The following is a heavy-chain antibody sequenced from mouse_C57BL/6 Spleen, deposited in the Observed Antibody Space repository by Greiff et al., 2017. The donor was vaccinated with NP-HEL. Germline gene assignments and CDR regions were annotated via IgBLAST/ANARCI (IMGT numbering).Heavy chain of an antibody. V-gene: IGHV1-61*01. D-gene: IGHD2-4*01. CDR3: ARSGNPYYDYAYYAMDY. CDR1: GYTFTSYW. Sequence: QVQLKESGAELVRPGSSVKLSCKASGYTFTSYWMEWVRQRPGQGLEWIGNIYPSDSETHYNQKFKDKATLTVDKSSSTAYMQLSSLTSEDSAVYYCARSGNPYYDYAYYAMDYWGQGTSVTVSS. J-gene: IGHJ4*01. CDR2: IYPSDSET.